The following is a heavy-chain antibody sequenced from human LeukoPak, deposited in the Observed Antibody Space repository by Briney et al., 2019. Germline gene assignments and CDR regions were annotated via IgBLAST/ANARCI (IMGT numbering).Heavy chain of an antibody. CDR3: ATGGSYHTAGSLDY. Sequence: GSSVKVSCKASGGTFSSYAISWVRQAPGQGLEWMGRIIPIFGTANYAQKFQGRVTITTDESTSTAYMELSSLRSEDTAVYYCATGGSYHTAGSLDYWGQGTLVTVPS. J-gene: IGHJ4*02. D-gene: IGHD1-26*01. CDR2: IIPIFGTA. CDR1: GGTFSSYA. V-gene: IGHV1-69*05.